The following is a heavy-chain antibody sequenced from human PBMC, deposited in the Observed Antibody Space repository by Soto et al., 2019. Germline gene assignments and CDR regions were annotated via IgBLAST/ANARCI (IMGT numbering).Heavy chain of an antibody. CDR2: IYYSGST. D-gene: IGHD3-3*01. J-gene: IGHJ6*03. CDR1: GGSISSYY. Sequence: LLQLRETLSLTCTVSGGSISSYYWSWIRQPPGKGLEWIGYIYYSGSTNYNPSLKSRVTISVDTSKNQFSLKLSSVTAADTAVYYCARRRQSGPDFWSGKNYYMDVWGKGTTVTVSS. V-gene: IGHV4-59*08. CDR3: ARRRQSGPDFWSGKNYYMDV.